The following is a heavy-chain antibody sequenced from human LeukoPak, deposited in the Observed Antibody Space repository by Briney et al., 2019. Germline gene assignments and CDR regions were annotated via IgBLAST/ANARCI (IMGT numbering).Heavy chain of an antibody. Sequence: ASVNVSCKASRYTFSSYDINWVRQATGQGLEWMGWMNPNSGNTGYAQNFQGRVTMTRDTSISTAYMELTSLRSEDTAVYYCARGQEAAAGTDYWGQGTPVTVSS. CDR3: ARGQEAAAGTDY. CDR1: RYTFSSYD. V-gene: IGHV1-8*01. D-gene: IGHD6-13*01. CDR2: MNPNSGNT. J-gene: IGHJ4*02.